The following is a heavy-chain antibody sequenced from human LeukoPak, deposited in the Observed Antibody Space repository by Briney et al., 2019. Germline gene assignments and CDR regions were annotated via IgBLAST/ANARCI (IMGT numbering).Heavy chain of an antibody. D-gene: IGHD3-10*01. CDR1: GFTFDDYG. CDR3: AKRAGSYPALDY. J-gene: IGHJ4*02. CDR2: ISWNSGSI. V-gene: IGHV3-9*01. Sequence: GGSLRLSCAASGFTFDDYGMSWVRQAPGKGLEWVSGISWNSGSIGYADSVKGRFTISRDNAKNSLYLQMNSLRAEDTALYYCAKRAGSYPALDYWGQGTLVTVSS.